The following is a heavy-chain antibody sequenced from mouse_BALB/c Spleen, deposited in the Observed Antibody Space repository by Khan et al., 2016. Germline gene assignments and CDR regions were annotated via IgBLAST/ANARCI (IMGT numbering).Heavy chain of an antibody. CDR1: GFSIIAYG. J-gene: IGHJ4*01. V-gene: IGHV2-6-7*01. CDR3: ARDGWGYYAMDY. CDR2: IWGDGST. D-gene: IGHD2-2*01. Sequence: VQLQESGPGLVAPSQSLSITCTVSGFSIIAYGVNWVRQPPGKGLEWLGMIWGDGSTDYNSALKSRLNITKDKSNSQVFLKMNSLQTDDTAKYYCARDGWGYYAMDYWGQGTSVTVSS.